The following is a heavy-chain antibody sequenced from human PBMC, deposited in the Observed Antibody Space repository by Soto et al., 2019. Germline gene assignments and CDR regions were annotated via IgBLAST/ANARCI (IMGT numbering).Heavy chain of an antibody. Sequence: QVQLVESGGGVVQPGRSLRLSCAASGFTFSHYALHWVRQAPGKGLELVAGISYDGGNEYYADSEKGRFTISRDSPKNTLYLQMNSLRPEDTAVYYCVKGGTTSAFSTFDIWGRGTVVTVSS. J-gene: IGHJ3*02. CDR2: ISYDGGNE. CDR1: GFTFSHYA. D-gene: IGHD1-1*01. V-gene: IGHV3-30*18. CDR3: VKGGTTSAFSTFDI.